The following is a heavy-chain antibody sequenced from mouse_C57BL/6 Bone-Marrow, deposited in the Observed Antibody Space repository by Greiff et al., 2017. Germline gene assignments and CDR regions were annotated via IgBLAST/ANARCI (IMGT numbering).Heavy chain of an antibody. V-gene: IGHV5-4*03. CDR1: GFTFSSYA. CDR3: ASSLAY. CDR2: ISDGGSYT. J-gene: IGHJ3*01. Sequence: DVKLVESGGGLVKPGGSLKLSCAASGFTFSSYAMSWVRQTPEKRLEWVATISDGGSYTYYPDNVKGRFTISRDNAKNNLYLQMSHLKSEDTAMYYCASSLAYWGQGTLVTVSA.